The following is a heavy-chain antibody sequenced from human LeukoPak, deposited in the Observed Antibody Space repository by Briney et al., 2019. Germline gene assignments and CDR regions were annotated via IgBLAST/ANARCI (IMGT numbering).Heavy chain of an antibody. CDR2: MNPNSGNT. CDR1: GYTFTSYD. CDR3: ARGESLVIVPAAVIYWFDP. V-gene: IGHV1-8*01. J-gene: IGHJ5*02. D-gene: IGHD2-2*01. Sequence: GASVKVSCKASGYTFTSYDINWVRQATGQGLEWMGWMNPNSGNTGYAQKFQGRVTMTRNTSISTAYMELSSLRSEDTAVYYCARGESLVIVPAAVIYWFDPWGQGTLVTVSS.